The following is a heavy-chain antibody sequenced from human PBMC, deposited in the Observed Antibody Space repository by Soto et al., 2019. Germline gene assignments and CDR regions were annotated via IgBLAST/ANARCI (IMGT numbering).Heavy chain of an antibody. CDR2: ISASGGST. CDR1: GFTFSSYA. V-gene: IGHV3-23*01. J-gene: IGHJ6*02. CDR3: AKGSIAARQSSAHYYYYGMDV. D-gene: IGHD6-6*01. Sequence: EVQLLESGGGLVQPGGSLRLSCAASGFTFSSYAMSWVRQAPGKGLEWVSAISASGGSTYYADSVKGRFTISRDNSKNTLYLQMNSLRAEDTAVYYCAKGSIAARQSSAHYYYYGMDVWGQGTTVTVSS.